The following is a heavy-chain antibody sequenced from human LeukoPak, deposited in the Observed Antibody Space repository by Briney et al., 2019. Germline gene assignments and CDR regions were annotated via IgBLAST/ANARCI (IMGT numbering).Heavy chain of an antibody. Sequence: GGSLRLSCAAPGLIFSSMHWVRHAPGKGLVWVAHLESDGSSTSYADSVQGRFTISRDNAKNTLYLQMNSLRAEDTAVYYCARDGDDAFAIWGQGTMVTVSS. D-gene: IGHD3-10*01. CDR1: GLIFSS. CDR2: LESDGSST. V-gene: IGHV3-74*01. J-gene: IGHJ3*02. CDR3: ARDGDDAFAI.